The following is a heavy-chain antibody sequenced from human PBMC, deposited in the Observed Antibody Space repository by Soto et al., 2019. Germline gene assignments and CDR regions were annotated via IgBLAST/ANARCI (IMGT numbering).Heavy chain of an antibody. D-gene: IGHD3-3*01. V-gene: IGHV3-33*01. CDR1: GFTFSSYG. CDR3: GRDHVFGGGYSPGPFDY. CDR2: IWYDGSNK. J-gene: IGHJ4*02. Sequence: GGSLRLSCAASGFTFSSYGMHWVRQAPGKGLEWVAVIWYDGSNKYYADSVKGRFTISRDNSKNTLYLQMNSLRAEDTAVYYCGRDHVFGGGYSPGPFDYWGRETLVTVSS.